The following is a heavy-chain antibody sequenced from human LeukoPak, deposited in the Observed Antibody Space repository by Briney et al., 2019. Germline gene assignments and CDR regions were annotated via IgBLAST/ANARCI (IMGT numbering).Heavy chain of an antibody. J-gene: IGHJ2*01. CDR2: IYYSGST. CDR1: GGSISSYY. V-gene: IGHV4-59*01. CDR3: ARDPLYGGNSYWYFDL. D-gene: IGHD4-23*01. Sequence: SETLSLTCTVSGGSISSYYWSWIRQPPGQGLEWIGYIYYSGSTNYNPSLKSRVTISVDTSKNQFSLKLSSVTAADTAVYYCARDPLYGGNSYWYFDLWGRGTLVTVSS.